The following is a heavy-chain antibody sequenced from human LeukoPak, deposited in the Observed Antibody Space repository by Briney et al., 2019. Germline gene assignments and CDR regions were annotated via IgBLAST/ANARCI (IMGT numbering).Heavy chain of an antibody. CDR3: ARDAGDCGGDCPRWFDP. D-gene: IGHD2-21*02. CDR2: ITSSSSTI. V-gene: IGHV3-48*04. Sequence: GGSLRLSCAASGFTFSTCSMNWVRQAPGKGLEWVSYITSSSSTIYYADSVKGRFTISRDNAKNSLYLQMSSLRGEDTAVYYCARDAGDCGGDCPRWFDPWGQGTLVTVSS. J-gene: IGHJ5*02. CDR1: GFTFSTCS.